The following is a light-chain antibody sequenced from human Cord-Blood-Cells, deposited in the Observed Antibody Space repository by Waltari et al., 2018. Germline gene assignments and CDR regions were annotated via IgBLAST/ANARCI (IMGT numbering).Light chain of an antibody. Sequence: DIQMTQSPSSLSASVGARVTITYRASQSISSYLNWYQQKPGKAPKLLIYAASSLQSGVPSRFSGSGSGTDFTLTISSLQPEDFATYYCQQSYSTPFTFGRGTKVDIK. CDR1: QSISSY. CDR3: QQSYSTPFT. J-gene: IGKJ3*01. V-gene: IGKV1-39*01. CDR2: AAS.